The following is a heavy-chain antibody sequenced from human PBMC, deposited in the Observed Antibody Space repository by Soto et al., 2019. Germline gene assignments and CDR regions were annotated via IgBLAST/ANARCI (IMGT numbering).Heavy chain of an antibody. V-gene: IGHV1-18*01. Sequence: GASVKVSCKASGYTFTSYGISWVRQAPGQGLEWMGWISAYNGNTNYAQKLQGRVTMTTDTSTSTAYMELRSLRSDDTAVYYCAREGIVVVPAAMGDYYMDVWGKGTTVTVSS. J-gene: IGHJ6*03. CDR2: ISAYNGNT. CDR1: GYTFTSYG. CDR3: AREGIVVVPAAMGDYYMDV. D-gene: IGHD2-2*01.